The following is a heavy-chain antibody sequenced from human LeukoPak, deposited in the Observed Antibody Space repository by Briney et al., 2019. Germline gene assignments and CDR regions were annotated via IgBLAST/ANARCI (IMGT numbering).Heavy chain of an antibody. CDR2: ISGGGGVT. D-gene: IGHD5-12*01. CDR3: AKDPRVATIGIFDY. J-gene: IGHJ4*01. CDR1: GFTFSGNA. V-gene: IGHV3-23*01. Sequence: GGSLRLSCAASGFTFSGNAMSWVRQAPGKGLEWVSSISGGGGVTYYADSVKGRFTVSRDNSKNTLYLQMNSLRAEDTAVYYCAKDPRVATIGIFDYWGQGTLVTVSS.